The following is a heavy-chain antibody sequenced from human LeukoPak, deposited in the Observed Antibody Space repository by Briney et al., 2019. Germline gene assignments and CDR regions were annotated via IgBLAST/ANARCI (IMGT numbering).Heavy chain of an antibody. V-gene: IGHV4-59*01. CDR1: GGSISSYY. Sequence: PSETLSLTCTVSGGSISSYYWSWIRQPPGKGLEWIGYIYYSGSTSYNPSLKSRVTISVDTSKNQFSLKLNSVTTTDSAVYYCARVSAAGGTRLFDYWGQGTLVTVSS. D-gene: IGHD6-13*01. CDR2: IYYSGST. J-gene: IGHJ4*02. CDR3: ARVSAAGGTRLFDY.